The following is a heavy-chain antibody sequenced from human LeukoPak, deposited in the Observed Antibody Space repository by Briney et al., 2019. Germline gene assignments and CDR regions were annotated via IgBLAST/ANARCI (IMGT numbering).Heavy chain of an antibody. CDR1: GGSISSSSYY. V-gene: IGHV4-39*01. Sequence: SETLSLTCTVSGGSISSSSYYWGWIRQPPGKGLEWIGSIYYSGSTYYNPSLKSRVTISVDTSKNQFSLKLSSATAADTAVYYCARPPTGGYSYGSPFDYWGQGTLVTVSS. J-gene: IGHJ4*02. CDR2: IYYSGST. D-gene: IGHD5-18*01. CDR3: ARPPTGGYSYGSPFDY.